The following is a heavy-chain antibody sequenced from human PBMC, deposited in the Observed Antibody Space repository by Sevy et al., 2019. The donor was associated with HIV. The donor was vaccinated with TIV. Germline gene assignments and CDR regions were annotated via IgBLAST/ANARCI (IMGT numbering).Heavy chain of an antibody. V-gene: IGHV1-8*01. D-gene: IGHD3-10*01. CDR2: MNPNSGNT. CDR3: ARGRHMVRGGDNWFDP. J-gene: IGHJ5*02. CDR1: GYTFTSYD. Sequence: ASVKVSCKASGYTFTSYDINWVRQATGQGLEWMGRMNPNSGNTGYAQKFQGRVTMTRNTSISTAYMELSSLRSEDTAVYYCARGRHMVRGGDNWFDPWGQGTLVTVSS.